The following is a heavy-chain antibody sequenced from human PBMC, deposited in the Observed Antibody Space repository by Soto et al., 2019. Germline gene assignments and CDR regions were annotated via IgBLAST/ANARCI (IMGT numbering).Heavy chain of an antibody. CDR1: GGSISSYY. Sequence: SETLSLTCTVSGGSISSYYWSWIRQPPGKGLEWIGYIYYSGSTNYNPSLKSRVTISVDTSKNQFSLKLSSVTAAGTAVYYCARAPIQLWLEGWFDPWGQRTLVTVSS. CDR3: ARAPIQLWLEGWFDP. CDR2: IYYSGST. D-gene: IGHD5-18*01. J-gene: IGHJ5*02. V-gene: IGHV4-59*01.